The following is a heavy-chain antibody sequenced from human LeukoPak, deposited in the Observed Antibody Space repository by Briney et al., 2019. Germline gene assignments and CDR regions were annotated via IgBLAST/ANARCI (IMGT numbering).Heavy chain of an antibody. CDR2: IWYDESKK. V-gene: IGHV3-33*07. J-gene: IGHJ3*02. D-gene: IGHD3-22*01. Sequence: GVSLRLSCEASGFSFSNYGMYWVRQAPGKGLEWVAVIWYDESKKCYAESVKGRFTISRDNSKNTLYLQMNSLRAEDSALYYCARGGRGSAAVVAPRSFDIWGQGTMVTVSS. CDR3: ARGGRGSAAVVAPRSFDI. CDR1: GFSFSNYG.